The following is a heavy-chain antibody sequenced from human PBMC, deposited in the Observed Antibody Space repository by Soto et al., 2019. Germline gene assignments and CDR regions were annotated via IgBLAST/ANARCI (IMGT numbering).Heavy chain of an antibody. J-gene: IGHJ4*02. V-gene: IGHV4-39*07. CDR1: GGSISSSSYY. Sequence: SETLSLTCTVSGGSISSSSYYWGWIRQPPGKGLEWIGSISYSGSTNYNPSLKSRLTISVDTSKSQFSLKLSSVTAADTAVYYCTREGRSFDYWGQGALVTVSS. CDR2: ISYSGST. CDR3: TREGRSFDY.